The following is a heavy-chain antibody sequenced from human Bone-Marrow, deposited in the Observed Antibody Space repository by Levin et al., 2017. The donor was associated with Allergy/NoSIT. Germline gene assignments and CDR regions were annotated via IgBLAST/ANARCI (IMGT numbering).Heavy chain of an antibody. CDR1: GFTFSSYA. Sequence: GESLKISCAASGFTFSSYAMHWVRQAPGKGLEWVAVISYDGSNKYYADSVKGRFTISRDNSKNTLYLQMNSLRAEDTAVYYCARADYYDHYYYGMDVWGQGTTVTVSS. V-gene: IGHV3-30-3*01. D-gene: IGHD3-3*01. J-gene: IGHJ6*02. CDR2: ISYDGSNK. CDR3: ARADYYDHYYYGMDV.